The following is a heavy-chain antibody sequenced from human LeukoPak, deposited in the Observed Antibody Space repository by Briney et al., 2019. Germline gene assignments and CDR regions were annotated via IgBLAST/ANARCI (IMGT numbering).Heavy chain of an antibody. CDR3: ARGYYDSSGYYWSFDY. D-gene: IGHD3-22*01. Sequence: GGSLRLSCVASGFTFSSQSMNWVRQAPGKGLEWVAVISYDGSNKYYADSVKGRFTISRDNSKNTLYLQMNSLRAEDTAVYYCARGYYDSSGYYWSFDYWGQGTLVTVSS. CDR2: ISYDGSNK. V-gene: IGHV3-30*03. J-gene: IGHJ4*02. CDR1: GFTFSSQS.